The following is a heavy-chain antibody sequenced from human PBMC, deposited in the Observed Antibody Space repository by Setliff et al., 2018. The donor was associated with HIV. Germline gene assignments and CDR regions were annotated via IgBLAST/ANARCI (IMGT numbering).Heavy chain of an antibody. J-gene: IGHJ5*02. CDR3: AIDHVTNIAESGYGYTRIDP. CDR1: GGSISSYY. D-gene: IGHD5-18*01. V-gene: IGHV4-59*12. Sequence: TQTLTCAVSGGSISSYYWSWIRQPPGKKLEWIGSIYYSGSTNYNPSLKSRVTISVDTSKNQFSLKLTSVTAADTAVYYCAIDHVTNIAESGYGYTRIDPWGPGISVTVSS. CDR2: IYYSGST.